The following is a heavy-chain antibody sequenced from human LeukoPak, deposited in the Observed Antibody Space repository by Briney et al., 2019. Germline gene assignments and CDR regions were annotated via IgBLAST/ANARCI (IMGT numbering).Heavy chain of an antibody. D-gene: IGHD4-17*01. J-gene: IGHJ4*02. CDR1: GFTFNSYS. V-gene: IGHV3-48*01. Sequence: GGSLRLSCAASGFTFNSYSMIWVRQAPGKGLEWVSYISSSSSTIYYADSVKGRFTISRDNAKNSLYLQMNSLRAEDTAVYYCARATASRFDYWGQGTLVTVSS. CDR3: ARATASRFDY. CDR2: ISSSSSTI.